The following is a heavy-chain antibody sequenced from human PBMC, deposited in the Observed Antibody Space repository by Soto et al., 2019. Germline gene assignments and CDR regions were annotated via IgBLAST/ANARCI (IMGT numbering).Heavy chain of an antibody. CDR1: VDSVTDYY. J-gene: IGHJ4*02. D-gene: IGHD3-16*01. CDR3: IRGGVAAHPHFDC. Sequence: SETLSLTCSVSVDSVTDYYWNWVRHTPGKSLEWIGYFYYSGTTNYNPSLKGRASISVDTSRNQFSLKLTSVTAADTAVYYCIRGGVAAHPHFDCWGQGNLVTVSS. V-gene: IGHV4-59*02. CDR2: FYYSGTT.